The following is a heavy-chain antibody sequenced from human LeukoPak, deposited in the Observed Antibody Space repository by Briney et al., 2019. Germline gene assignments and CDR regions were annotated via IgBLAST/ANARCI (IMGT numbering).Heavy chain of an antibody. D-gene: IGHD4-17*01. Sequence: SETLSLTCSVSGVSVNTTYFWGWIRQAPGKGLEWIGSIYHTGTTDYNPSLKSRVTISIDTSKNQFSLNLRSVSAADTAVYYCARGLDYGDYLDWFDPWGQGTLVTVSS. CDR3: ARGLDYGDYLDWFDP. V-gene: IGHV4-38-2*02. CDR2: IYHTGTT. CDR1: GVSVNTTYF. J-gene: IGHJ5*02.